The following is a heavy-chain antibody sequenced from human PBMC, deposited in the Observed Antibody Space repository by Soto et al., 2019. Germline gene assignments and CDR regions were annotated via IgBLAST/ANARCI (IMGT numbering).Heavy chain of an antibody. CDR2: IWYDGSKK. J-gene: IGHJ2*01. V-gene: IGHV3-33*01. D-gene: IGHD3-10*01. CDR3: ARGMGVTLDGYFDL. CDR1: GYSFNRYG. Sequence: QVQLVESGGGVVQPGRSLRLSCVASGYSFNRYGMHWVRQGPGKGLEWVAGIWYDGSKKLYADSVKGRITISRDDSRNALYLQPNSLTAEDTAVYYCARGMGVTLDGYFDLWGRGTLVTVSS.